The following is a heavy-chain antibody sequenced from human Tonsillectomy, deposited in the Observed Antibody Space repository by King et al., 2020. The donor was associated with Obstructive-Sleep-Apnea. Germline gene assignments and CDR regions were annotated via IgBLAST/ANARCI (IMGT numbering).Heavy chain of an antibody. CDR2: IYYSGIT. Sequence: QLQESGPGLVKPSETLSLTCTVSAGSFSSSIYYWGWIRQPPGKGLEGIGTIYYSGITYYNPSLKSRVTISFDTSKDPFSLKLNSVTAADTAVYYCARLRPTYWYFDLWGRGTLVTVSS. V-gene: IGHV4-39*07. D-gene: IGHD4-17*01. J-gene: IGHJ2*01. CDR1: AGSFSSSIYY. CDR3: ARLRPTYWYFDL.